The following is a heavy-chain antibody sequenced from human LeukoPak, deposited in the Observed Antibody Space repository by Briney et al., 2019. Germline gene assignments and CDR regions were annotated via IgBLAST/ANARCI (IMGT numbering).Heavy chain of an antibody. J-gene: IGHJ4*02. CDR3: ARDVSTHSRSWYGDY. CDR2: ISSSSSYI. V-gene: IGHV3-21*01. Sequence: GGSLRLSCAASGFTFSSYSMNWVRQAPGKGLEWVSSISSSSSYIYYADSVKGRFTISRDNAKNSLYLQMNSLRAEDTAVYYCARDVSTHSRSWYGDYWGQGTLVTVSS. CDR1: GFTFSSYS. D-gene: IGHD6-13*01.